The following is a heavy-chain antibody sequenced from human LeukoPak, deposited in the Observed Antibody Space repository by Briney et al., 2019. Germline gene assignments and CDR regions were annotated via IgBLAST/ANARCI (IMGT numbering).Heavy chain of an antibody. CDR1: GYTFTSYG. Sequence: SVKVSCKASGYTFTSYGISWVRQAPGQGLEWMGGIIPIFGTANYAQKFQGRVTITADESTSTAYMELSSLRSEDTAVYYCARDLGYCSGGSCSPGYMDVWGKGTTVTVSS. CDR3: ARDLGYCSGGSCSPGYMDV. CDR2: IIPIFGTA. D-gene: IGHD2-15*01. J-gene: IGHJ6*03. V-gene: IGHV1-69*13.